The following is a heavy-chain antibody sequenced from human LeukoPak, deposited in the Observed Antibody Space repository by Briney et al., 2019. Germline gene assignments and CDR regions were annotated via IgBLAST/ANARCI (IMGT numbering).Heavy chain of an antibody. CDR3: VKRELYIVATT. CDR1: GFTSSSNA. D-gene: IGHD5-12*01. V-gene: IGHV3-23*01. Sequence: GGYLRLSCAASGFTSSSNAMGWVRQAPGKGLEWVSAISPGGSPYYADSVKGRFTISRDNSKNTLYLQMNSLRAEDTAVYYCVKRELYIVATTWGQGTLVTVSS. J-gene: IGHJ5*02. CDR2: ISPGGSP.